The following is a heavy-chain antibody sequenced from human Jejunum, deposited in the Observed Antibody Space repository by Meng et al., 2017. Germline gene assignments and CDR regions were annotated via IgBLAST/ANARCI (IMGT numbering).Heavy chain of an antibody. Sequence: QVHLVKSGAEVKKPGDSVRVSCEASGYTFTAYYVHWVRQAPGQGLEWMGRMNPNNGDTNYAQKFQGRVTMTRATSTAYMDLSSLTSDDTAVYYCAKDEGTTTAFDHWGQGTLVTVSS. CDR3: AKDEGTTTAFDH. CDR1: GYTFTAYY. J-gene: IGHJ4*02. CDR2: MNPNNGDT. D-gene: IGHD1-26*01. V-gene: IGHV1-2*06.